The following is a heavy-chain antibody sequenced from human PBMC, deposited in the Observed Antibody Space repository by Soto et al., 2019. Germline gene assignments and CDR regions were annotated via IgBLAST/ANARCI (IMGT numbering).Heavy chain of an antibody. CDR2: IYSGGST. CDR1: GFNVSSNY. CDR3: ARDLRTLYGMDV. Sequence: EVQLVESGGGLIQPGGSLRLSCAASGFNVSSNYMSWVRQAPGKGLEWVSVIYSGGSTYYADSVKGRFTISRDNSKNTLYLQMHSLRAEDTAVYYCARDLRTLYGMDVWGQGTTVTVSS. V-gene: IGHV3-53*01. J-gene: IGHJ6*02.